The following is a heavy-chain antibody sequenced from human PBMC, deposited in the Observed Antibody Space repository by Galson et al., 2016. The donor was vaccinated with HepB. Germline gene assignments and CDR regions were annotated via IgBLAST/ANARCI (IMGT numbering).Heavy chain of an antibody. CDR2: ISASNGNT. Sequence: SVKVSCKASGYIFSTYGISWVRQAPGQGLEWMGWISASNGNTNYAQKFQGRVTMTTDTSTSTAYMELRSLLSDDTAVYYCARSGAEVTTHFDYWGQGTLVTVSS. D-gene: IGHD4-17*01. CDR1: GYIFSTYG. J-gene: IGHJ4*02. CDR3: ARSGAEVTTHFDY. V-gene: IGHV1-18*01.